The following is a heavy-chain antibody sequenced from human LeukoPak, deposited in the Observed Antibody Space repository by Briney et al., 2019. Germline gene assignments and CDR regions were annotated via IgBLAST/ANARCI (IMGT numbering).Heavy chain of an antibody. CDR3: ARASGYSYGFWYFDY. D-gene: IGHD5-18*01. CDR2: INPSGGST. CDR1: GYTFTSYY. V-gene: IGHV1-46*01. Sequence: GASVKVSCKASGYTFTSYYMHWVRQAPGQGLEWMGIINPSGGSTSYAQKFQGRVTMTRDTSTSTVYMELSSLGSEDTAVYYCARASGYSYGFWYFDYWGQGTLVTVSS. J-gene: IGHJ4*02.